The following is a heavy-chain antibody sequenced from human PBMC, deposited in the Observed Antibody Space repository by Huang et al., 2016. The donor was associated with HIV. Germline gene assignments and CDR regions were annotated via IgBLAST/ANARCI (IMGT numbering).Heavy chain of an antibody. CDR1: GASIREHY. D-gene: IGHD3-10*01. Sequence: QVQLQESGAGLVQPSETLSLTCTVSGASIREHYWSWVRQPPGKGLEWIGIINHSGATNFGPSLRSRFAISIDTSKNQFSLRWTSVTVADTAVYYCARLRGSPLDYWGQGVLVTVSS. CDR3: ARLRGSPLDY. J-gene: IGHJ4*02. V-gene: IGHV4-59*11. CDR2: INHSGAT.